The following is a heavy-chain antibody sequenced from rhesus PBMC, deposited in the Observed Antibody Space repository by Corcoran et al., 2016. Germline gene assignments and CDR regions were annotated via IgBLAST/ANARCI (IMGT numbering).Heavy chain of an antibody. V-gene: IGHV3-14*01. Sequence: EVQLVESGGGLAKPGGSPRRSCAAAGFTFSTYGSYWGRQAPGKGLEWISAINSGGGSTYYADSVKGRFTISRENAKNTLYLQMNSLRAEDTAVYYCAKDVAAAGPYSPDYWGQGVLVTVSS. CDR2: INSGGGST. J-gene: IGHJ4*01. CDR3: AKDVAAAGPYSPDY. CDR1: GFTFSTYG. D-gene: IGHD6S26*01.